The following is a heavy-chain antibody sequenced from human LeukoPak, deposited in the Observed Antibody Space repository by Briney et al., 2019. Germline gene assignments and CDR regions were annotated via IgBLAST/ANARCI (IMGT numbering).Heavy chain of an antibody. CDR3: ARKVSIEAAEAGTAEYFQH. CDR1: GGSISSGDYC. V-gene: IGHV4-30-4*08. D-gene: IGHD6-13*01. J-gene: IGHJ1*01. Sequence: SQTLSLACTVSGGSISSGDYCWSWIRQPPGKGLEWIGYIYYRGSTYYNPSLKSRVTISVDTSKNQFSLKLSCVAAADTAVYYCARKVSIEAAEAGTAEYFQHWGQGTLVTVSS. CDR2: IYYRGST.